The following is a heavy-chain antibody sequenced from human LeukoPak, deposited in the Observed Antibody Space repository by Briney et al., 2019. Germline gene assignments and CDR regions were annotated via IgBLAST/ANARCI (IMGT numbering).Heavy chain of an antibody. Sequence: ASVKVSCKASGYTFTRYYLHWVRQAPGQGLEWMGIINPSGGRTNNAQQFQGRVTMTRDTSTSTVYMQLSSLRSEDTAVYYCARILWFGEYFDYWGQGTLVTVSS. CDR1: GYTFTRYY. CDR3: ARILWFGEYFDY. CDR2: INPSGGRT. J-gene: IGHJ4*02. V-gene: IGHV1-46*01. D-gene: IGHD3-10*01.